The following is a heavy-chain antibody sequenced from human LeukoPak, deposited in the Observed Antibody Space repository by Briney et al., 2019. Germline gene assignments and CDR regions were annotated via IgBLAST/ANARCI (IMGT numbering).Heavy chain of an antibody. CDR2: ISYDGSNK. CDR3: ARAAVALDY. CDR1: GFTFSSYA. D-gene: IGHD6-19*01. Sequence: GGSLRLSCAASGFTFSSYATHWVRQAPGKGLEWVAVISYDGSNKYYADSVKGRFTISRDNSKNTLYLQMNSLRAEDTAVYYCARAAVALDYWGQGTLVTVS. V-gene: IGHV3-30*04. J-gene: IGHJ4*02.